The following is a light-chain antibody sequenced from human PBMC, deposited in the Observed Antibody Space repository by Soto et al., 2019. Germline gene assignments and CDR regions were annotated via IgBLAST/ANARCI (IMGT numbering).Light chain of an antibody. Sequence: DIQMTQSPSSVSASVGDRVTITCRASQGISSWVAWYQQKPGKAPNLLIYAASSLQSGVPSRFSGGGSGTEFTLTISSLQPEDFETYYCQQADTFPLTFGGGTKVEIK. J-gene: IGKJ4*01. CDR3: QQADTFPLT. CDR1: QGISSW. CDR2: AAS. V-gene: IGKV1-12*01.